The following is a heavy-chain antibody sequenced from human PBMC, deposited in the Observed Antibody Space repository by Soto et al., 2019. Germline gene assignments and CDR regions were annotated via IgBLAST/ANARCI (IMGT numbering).Heavy chain of an antibody. D-gene: IGHD5-12*01. CDR3: ARVQYGGYYFNLAFDL. Sequence: QVQLVQSGAQVKKPGASVKVSCKASGYTFDNYALHWVRQAPGRRLEWMGWIHAGNGYTKYSQSVQGRVTITRDTSASTVLMDLSSVISEDPAVYCCARVQYGGYYFNLAFDLWGQGTMVTVSS. CDR1: GYTFDNYA. J-gene: IGHJ3*01. CDR2: IHAGNGYT. V-gene: IGHV1-3*01.